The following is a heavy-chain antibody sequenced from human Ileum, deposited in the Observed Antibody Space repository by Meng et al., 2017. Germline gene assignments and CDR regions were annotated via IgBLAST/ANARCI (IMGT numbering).Heavy chain of an antibody. D-gene: IGHD4-17*01. Sequence: GGSLRLSCKGSGYSFTLYWSAWVRQMPGKGLEWMGIIYPADSDTRYNPSFQGQVTISVDKSISTAYLQWNSLKASDTAIYYCAKQGRQNDYGDYWFDPWGQGTLVTVSS. V-gene: IGHV5-51*01. CDR1: GYSFTLYW. CDR2: IYPADSDT. J-gene: IGHJ5*02. CDR3: AKQGRQNDYGDYWFDP.